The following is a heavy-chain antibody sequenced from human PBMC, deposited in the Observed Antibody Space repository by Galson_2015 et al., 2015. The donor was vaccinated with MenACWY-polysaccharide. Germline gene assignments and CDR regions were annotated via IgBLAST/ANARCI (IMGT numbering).Heavy chain of an antibody. Sequence: SLRLSCAASGVTFSTSAMHWVRQAPGKGLEWVAVISYDASNKYYADSVKGRFTISRDNSRNTLYLQMNSLRAEDTAVYYCASGYCSRTICSPPFDYWGQGTLVTVSS. D-gene: IGHD2-2*01. CDR1: GVTFSTSA. V-gene: IGHV3-30-3*01. J-gene: IGHJ4*02. CDR3: ASGYCSRTICSPPFDY. CDR2: ISYDASNK.